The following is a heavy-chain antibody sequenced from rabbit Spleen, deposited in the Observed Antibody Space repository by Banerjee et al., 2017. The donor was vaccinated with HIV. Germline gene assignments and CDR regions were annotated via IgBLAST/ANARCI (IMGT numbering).Heavy chain of an antibody. D-gene: IGHD4-1*01. CDR3: AREGGIVVAGAFNL. J-gene: IGHJ4*01. V-gene: IGHV1S47*01. CDR2: IVNGNGNT. CDR1: GFDFGSCG. Sequence: QEHLAESGGGLVQPEGSLTLTCKVSGFDFGSCGMCWVRQAPGKGPEWIACIVNGNGNTYYASWVNGRFTIPSSTSLATVTLQVTSLTVADTATYFCAREGGIVVAGAFNLWGQGTLVTVS.